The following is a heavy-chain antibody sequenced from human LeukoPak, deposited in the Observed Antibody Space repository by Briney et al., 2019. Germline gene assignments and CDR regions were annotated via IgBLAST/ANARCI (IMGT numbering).Heavy chain of an antibody. CDR2: ISSSGSTI. V-gene: IGHV3-48*03. Sequence: AGGSLRLSCAASGFTFSSYEMNWVRQAPGKGLEWVSYISSSGSTIYYADSVKGRFTISRDNAKNSLYLQMNSLRAEDTAVYYCARTLQVTTIRESSLDPWGQGTLVTVSS. J-gene: IGHJ5*02. CDR3: ARTLQVTTIRESSLDP. CDR1: GFTFSSYE. D-gene: IGHD4-17*01.